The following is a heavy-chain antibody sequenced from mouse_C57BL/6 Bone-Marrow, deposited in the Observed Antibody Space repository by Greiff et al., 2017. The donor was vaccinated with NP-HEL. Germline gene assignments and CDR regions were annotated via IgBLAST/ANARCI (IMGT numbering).Heavy chain of an antibody. CDR2: IDPSDSYT. V-gene: IGHV1-50*01. Sequence: QVQLQQPGAELVKPGASVKLSCKASGYTFTSYWMQWVKQRPGQGLEWIGEIDPSDSYTNYTQKFKGKATLTVDTSSSTAYMQLSSLTSEDSAVYYCAREGTTVEFAYWGQGTLVTVSA. CDR1: GYTFTSYW. D-gene: IGHD1-1*01. CDR3: AREGTTVEFAY. J-gene: IGHJ3*01.